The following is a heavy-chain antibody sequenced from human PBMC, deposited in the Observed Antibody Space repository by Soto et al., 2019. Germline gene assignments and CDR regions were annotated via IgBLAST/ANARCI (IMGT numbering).Heavy chain of an antibody. CDR2: ISAYNGDT. V-gene: IGHV1-18*01. J-gene: IGHJ4*02. CDR3: ARGRTVEYSGYDLFDY. CDR1: GYTFTSYG. D-gene: IGHD5-12*01. Sequence: QVQLVQSGAEVKKPGASVKVSCKASGYTFTSYGITWIRQAPGQGLEWMGWISAYNGDTNYAQKFHGRVTMTTDTSTSTAYMELTSLRSDDTAVYYCARGRTVEYSGYDLFDYWGQGTLVTVS.